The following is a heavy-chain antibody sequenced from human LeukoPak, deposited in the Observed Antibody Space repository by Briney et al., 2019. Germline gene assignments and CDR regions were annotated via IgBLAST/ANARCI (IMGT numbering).Heavy chain of an antibody. Sequence: GGSLRLSCAAAGFTFSDHYKTWIRQAPGKALEWVSYISPDGTTSYYADSLKGRFTVSRDNAENSLYLQMNSLSAEDTAVYFCARGQWGLDYWGQGALVTVSS. D-gene: IGHD1-26*01. CDR1: GFTFSDHY. J-gene: IGHJ4*02. CDR2: ISPDGTTS. CDR3: ARGQWGLDY. V-gene: IGHV3-11*01.